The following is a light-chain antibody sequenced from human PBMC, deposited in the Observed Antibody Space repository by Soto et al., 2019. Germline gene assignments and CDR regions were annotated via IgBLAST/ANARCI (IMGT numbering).Light chain of an antibody. J-gene: IGKJ5*01. CDR3: QQRHMWPIT. CDR2: GAY. Sequence: EIVMTQSPATLSVSPGGRATLSCRASQSISDTLAWYQQKPGQAPRLLIYGAYNRATGIPPRFSGSGSGTDFTLTISSLEPEDSAVYYCQQRHMWPITFGQGTRLENK. CDR1: QSISDT. V-gene: IGKV3-11*01.